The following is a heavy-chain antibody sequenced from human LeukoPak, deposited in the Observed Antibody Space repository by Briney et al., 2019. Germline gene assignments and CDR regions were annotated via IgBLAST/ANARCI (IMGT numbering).Heavy chain of an antibody. CDR1: GFTFSSCG. CDR2: IWYDGSNK. D-gene: IGHD1-1*01. V-gene: IGHV3-33*01. J-gene: IGHJ4*02. Sequence: PGSSLRLSCAASGFTFSSCGMHWVRQAPGKGLEWVAVIWYDGSNKYYADSVKGRFTISRDNSKNTLYLQMNSLRAEDTAVYYCARAPQYQLIDYWGQGTLVTVSS. CDR3: ARAPQYQLIDY.